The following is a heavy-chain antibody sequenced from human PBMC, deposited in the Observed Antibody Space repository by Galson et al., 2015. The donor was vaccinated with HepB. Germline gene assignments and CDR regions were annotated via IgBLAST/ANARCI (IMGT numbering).Heavy chain of an antibody. Sequence: SVKVSCKASGYTFTSYGISWVRQAPGQGLEWMGWISTYNGNTNYAQKLQGRVTMTTDTSTTTAYMELRSLRSDDTAVYYCARDTKNPNGIVVVPAAIGGVEVYYGMDVWGQGTTVTVSS. CDR1: GYTFTSYG. V-gene: IGHV1-18*01. CDR3: ARDTKNPNGIVVVPAAIGGVEVYYGMDV. D-gene: IGHD2-2*02. CDR2: ISTYNGNT. J-gene: IGHJ6*02.